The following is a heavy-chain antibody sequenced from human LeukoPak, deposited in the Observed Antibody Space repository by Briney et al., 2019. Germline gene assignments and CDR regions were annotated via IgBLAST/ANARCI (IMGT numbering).Heavy chain of an antibody. V-gene: IGHV3-30*04. Sequence: PGTSLRLSCAASGFTFSSYAMHWVRQAPGKGLEWVAVISNDGGTKYYPDSVKGRFTISRDNSRNTLYLQMNSLRAEDTAVYYCARGDSSSWHCFDPWGQGTLVTVSS. D-gene: IGHD6-13*01. J-gene: IGHJ5*02. CDR2: ISNDGGTK. CDR3: ARGDSSSWHCFDP. CDR1: GFTFSSYA.